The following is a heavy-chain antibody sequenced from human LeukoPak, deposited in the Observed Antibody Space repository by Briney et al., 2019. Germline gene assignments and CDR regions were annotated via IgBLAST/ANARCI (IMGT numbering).Heavy chain of an antibody. V-gene: IGHV4-59*01. Sequence: SSETLSLTCTVSGGSISSYYWSWIRQPPGKGLEWIGYIYYSGSTNYNPSLKSRVTISVDTSKNQFSLKLSSVTAVDTAVYYCAKGSRRYCSGGSCSTPFDYWGQGTLVTVSS. CDR1: GGSISSYY. CDR2: IYYSGST. D-gene: IGHD2-15*01. J-gene: IGHJ4*02. CDR3: AKGSRRYCSGGSCSTPFDY.